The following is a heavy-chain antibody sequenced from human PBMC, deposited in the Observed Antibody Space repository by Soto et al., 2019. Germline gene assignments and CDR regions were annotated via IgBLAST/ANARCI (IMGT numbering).Heavy chain of an antibody. J-gene: IGHJ6*02. V-gene: IGHV3-74*01. CDR2: TNVDGSNI. CDR3: ASIRFLDFGGRL. CDR1: GVTFRNYW. Sequence: EVQLVESGGGLVQPGESLRLSCAGAGVTFRNYWMHWVRQAPGKGLEWVSCTNVDGSNITYADSVKGRFTISRDNARNTVYLQMNRLRVEDTAVYYCASIRFLDFGGRLWSQGTKVTVSS. D-gene: IGHD3-3*01.